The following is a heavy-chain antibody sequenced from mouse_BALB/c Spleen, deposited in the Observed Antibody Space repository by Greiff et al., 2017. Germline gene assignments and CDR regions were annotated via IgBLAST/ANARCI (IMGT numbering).Heavy chain of an antibody. D-gene: IGHD5-2*01. Sequence: DVQLQESGPELVKPGASVKISCKASGYSFTGYFMNWVMQSHGKSLEWIGRINPYNGDTFYNQKFKGKATLTVDKSSSTAHMELRSLASEDSAVYYCARRGIRDGYDAMDYWGQGTSVTVSS. J-gene: IGHJ4*01. V-gene: IGHV1-20*02. CDR3: ARRGIRDGYDAMDY. CDR1: GYSFTGYF. CDR2: INPYNGDT.